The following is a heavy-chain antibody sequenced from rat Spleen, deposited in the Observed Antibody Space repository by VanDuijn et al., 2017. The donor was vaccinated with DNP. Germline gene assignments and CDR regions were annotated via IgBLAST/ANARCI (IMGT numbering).Heavy chain of an antibody. CDR2: INTDGGTT. CDR3: ARTLGGD. D-gene: IGHD3-4*01. V-gene: IGHV5-58*01. J-gene: IGHJ2*01. CDR1: GFSFNSYW. Sequence: EVHLVESGGGLVQPGRSLKLSCVASGFSFNSYWMYWIRQAPGKGLEWLSSINTDGGTTFYPDSVKGRFTISRDNAKNTVYLQMNNLRSEDTAMYYCARTLGGDWGQGVMVTVSS.